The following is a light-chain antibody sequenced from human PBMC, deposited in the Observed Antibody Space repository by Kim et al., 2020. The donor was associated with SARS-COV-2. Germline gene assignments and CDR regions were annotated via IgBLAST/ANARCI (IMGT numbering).Light chain of an antibody. Sequence: GDRVTITCRASQGITNSLAWYQQKPGKVPQLLIYAASALQSGVPSRFSGSGSGTDFTLTISSLQPEDVATYYCQKYNSAPWTLGQGTKVDI. V-gene: IGKV1-27*01. CDR2: AAS. CDR3: QKYNSAPWT. CDR1: QGITNS. J-gene: IGKJ1*01.